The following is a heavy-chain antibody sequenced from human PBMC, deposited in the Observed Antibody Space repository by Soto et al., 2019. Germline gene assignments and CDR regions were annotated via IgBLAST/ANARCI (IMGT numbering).Heavy chain of an antibody. J-gene: IGHJ3*02. CDR3: ATNLAVAGGGEAFDI. CDR2: TYYRSKWYN. D-gene: IGHD6-19*01. V-gene: IGHV6-1*01. Sequence: SQTLSLTCVISGDSVSSNSAAWNWIRQSPSRGLEWLGRTYYRSKWYNDYAVSVKSRITINPDTSKNQFSLQLNSVTPEDTAVYYCATNLAVAGGGEAFDIRGQGTMVTVSS. CDR1: GDSVSSNSAA.